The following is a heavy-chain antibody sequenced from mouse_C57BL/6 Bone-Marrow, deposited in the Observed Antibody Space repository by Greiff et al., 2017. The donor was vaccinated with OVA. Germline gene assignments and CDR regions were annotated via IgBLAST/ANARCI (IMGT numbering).Heavy chain of an antibody. Sequence: QVQLQQPGAELVKPGASVKLSCKASGYTFTSYWMHWVKQRPGRGLEWIGRIDPNSGGTKYNEKFKSKATLTVDKSSSTAYMQLSSLTSEDSAVYSWATSEPAYYYGSSSRAMDYWGQGTSVTVSS. CDR1: GYTFTSYW. CDR2: IDPNSGGT. J-gene: IGHJ4*01. V-gene: IGHV1-72*01. CDR3: ATSEPAYYYGSSSRAMDY. D-gene: IGHD1-1*01.